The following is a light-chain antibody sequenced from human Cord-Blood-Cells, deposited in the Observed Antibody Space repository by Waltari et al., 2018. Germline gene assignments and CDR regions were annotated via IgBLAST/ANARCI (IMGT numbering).Light chain of an antibody. V-gene: IGKV3-20*01. CDR1: QSVSSSY. Sequence: EIVLTQSPGTLPLSPGERATLPCRASQSVSSSYLAWYQQKPGQAPRLLIYGASSRATGIPDRFSGSGSGTDFTLTISRLEPEDFAVYYCQQYGSLWTFGQGTKVEIK. CDR3: QQYGSLWT. J-gene: IGKJ1*01. CDR2: GAS.